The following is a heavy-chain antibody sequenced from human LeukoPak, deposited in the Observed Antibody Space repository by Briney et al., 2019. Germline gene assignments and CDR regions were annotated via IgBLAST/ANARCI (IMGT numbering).Heavy chain of an antibody. CDR1: SDSINNFY. D-gene: IGHD3-10*01. CDR3: ARLARLTLIRGITGYHSLDV. J-gene: IGHJ6*04. V-gene: IGHV4-59*01. Sequence: SETLYLTCTVSSDSINNFYWSWIRQPPEGGLEYIGYIYYSGSTNYNPSLKSRLTISIDTSKRQFSMKLSSVTAADTAVYYCARLARLTLIRGITGYHSLDVWGKGTKVTVSS. CDR2: IYYSGST.